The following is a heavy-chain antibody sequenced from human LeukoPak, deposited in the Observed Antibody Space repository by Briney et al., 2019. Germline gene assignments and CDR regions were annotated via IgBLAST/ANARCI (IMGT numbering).Heavy chain of an antibody. CDR2: IYPGDSDT. J-gene: IGHJ6*03. CDR1: GYSFTSYW. V-gene: IGHV5-51*01. Sequence: GESLKISCKGSGYSFTSYWIGWVRQMPGKGLEWMGIIYPGDSDTRYSPSFQGQVTISADKSISTAYLQWSSLKASDTAMYYCARTRSIVGAIAEGYYYMDVWGKGTTVTISS. D-gene: IGHD1-26*01. CDR3: ARTRSIVGAIAEGYYYMDV.